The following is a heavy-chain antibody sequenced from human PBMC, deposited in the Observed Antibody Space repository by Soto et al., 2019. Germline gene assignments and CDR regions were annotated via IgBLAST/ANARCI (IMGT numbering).Heavy chain of an antibody. D-gene: IGHD6-6*01. CDR3: AKDLTRQLAYWLAP. CDR2: INAHSGGT. Sequence: SAKLSCKAPGLSCTGDYIHWARQAPGQGLEWMGWINAHSGGTEYAQKFQGRVTLTRDTSIATAYLTLTSLTSDDTALYYCAKDLTRQLAYWLAPWGQGTQVTVSS. CDR1: GLSCTGDY. J-gene: IGHJ5*02. V-gene: IGHV1-2*02.